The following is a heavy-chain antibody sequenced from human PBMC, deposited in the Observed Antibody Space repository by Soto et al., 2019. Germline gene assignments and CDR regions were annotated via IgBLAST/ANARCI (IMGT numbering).Heavy chain of an antibody. CDR1: GFTFNSYS. CDR3: ARAGGYSRTTTNPGACDMDV. V-gene: IGHV3-21*01. Sequence: EVQLVESGGGLVKPGGSLRLSCAASGFTFNSYSMNWVRQAPGKGLEWVSAISSFGNYIYYTDSVKGRFTISRDNARNSIYMQMNSITAEDTAVYYCARAGGYSRTTTNPGACDMDVWGQGTTVTVSS. D-gene: IGHD6-13*01. CDR2: ISSFGNYI. J-gene: IGHJ6*02.